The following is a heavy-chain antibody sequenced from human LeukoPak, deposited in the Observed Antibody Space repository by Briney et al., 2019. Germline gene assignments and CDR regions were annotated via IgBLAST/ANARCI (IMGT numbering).Heavy chain of an antibody. V-gene: IGHV3-7*04. CDR2: INQDGSER. CDR1: GFTFNTYW. Sequence: GGSLRLSCAASGFTFNTYWTTWVRQAPGKGLEWVAKINQDGSERYYVDSVKGRFTISRDNAKNSLYLQMNSLRVEDTAVYYCARDALAFDIWGQGTMVTVSS. D-gene: IGHD6-19*01. CDR3: ARDALAFDI. J-gene: IGHJ3*02.